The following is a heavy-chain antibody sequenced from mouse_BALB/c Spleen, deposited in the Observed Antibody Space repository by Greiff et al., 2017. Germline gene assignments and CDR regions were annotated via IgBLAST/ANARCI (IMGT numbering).Heavy chain of an antibody. CDR1: GYTFTSYW. D-gene: IGHD2-2*01. V-gene: IGHV1-69*02. Sequence: VQLQQPGAELVKPGASVKLSCKASGYTFTSYWMHWVKQRPGQGLEWIGEIDPSDSYTNYNQKFKGKATLTVDKSSSTAYMQLSSLTSEDSAVYYCARKRGLRRPHWYFDVWGAGTTVTVSS. CDR3: ARKRGLRRPHWYFDV. J-gene: IGHJ1*01. CDR2: IDPSDSYT.